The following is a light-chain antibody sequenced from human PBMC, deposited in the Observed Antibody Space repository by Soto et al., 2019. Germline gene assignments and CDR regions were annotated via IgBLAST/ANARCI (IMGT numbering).Light chain of an antibody. Sequence: QSVLTQPPSASGTPGQRVTISCSGSSSNIGSNTVNWYQQLPGTAPKLLIYSNNQRPSGVPDRFSGSKSGTSASLAISGLQSEDEADYYCAAWYDSLNGRLFGGGTKLTVL. J-gene: IGLJ2*01. V-gene: IGLV1-44*01. CDR1: SSNIGSNT. CDR3: AAWYDSLNGRL. CDR2: SNN.